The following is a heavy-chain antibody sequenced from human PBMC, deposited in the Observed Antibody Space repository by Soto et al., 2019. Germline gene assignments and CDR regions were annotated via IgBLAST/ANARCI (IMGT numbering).Heavy chain of an antibody. CDR3: ARDNNGFWSLYPLAFDY. Sequence: TSETLSLTCSVSGGSLSKSYWSWIRQPAGKGLEWIGRISTSGHVVSKASLRSRLTMSVDMSNNHFSLKLTSVTAADTAVYYCARDNNGFWSLYPLAFDYWGQGALVTVSS. D-gene: IGHD3-3*01. CDR1: GGSLSKSY. V-gene: IGHV4-4*07. J-gene: IGHJ4*02. CDR2: ISTSGHV.